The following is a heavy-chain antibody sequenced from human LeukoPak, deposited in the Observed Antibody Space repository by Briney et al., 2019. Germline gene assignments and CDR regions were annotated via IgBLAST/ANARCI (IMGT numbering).Heavy chain of an antibody. D-gene: IGHD5-24*01. Sequence: SRGALRLSSAASRFTFNSYWMHWVRHAPGKGLVWVSRIFGEGSYTNYADSVKGRFTISRDNAKSTLFLQKNSLRAEDTAVYYCARDGSNSHAFDVWGQGTMVTVSS. CDR2: IFGEGSYT. J-gene: IGHJ3*01. CDR1: RFTFNSYW. V-gene: IGHV3-74*01. CDR3: ARDGSNSHAFDV.